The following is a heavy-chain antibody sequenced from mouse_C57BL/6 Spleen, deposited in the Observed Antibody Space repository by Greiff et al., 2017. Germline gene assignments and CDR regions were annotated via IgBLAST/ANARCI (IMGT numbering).Heavy chain of an antibody. D-gene: IGHD1-1*01. V-gene: IGHV1-72*01. CDR2: IDPNSGGT. CDR1: GYTFTSYW. Sequence: QVQLKQPGAELVKPGASVKLSCKASGYTFTSYWMHWVKQRPGRGLEWIGRIDPNSGGTKYNEKFKSKATLTVDKPSSTAYMHLSSLTSEDSAVYYCARRYYYGRDYAMDYWGQGTSVTVSS. J-gene: IGHJ4*01. CDR3: ARRYYYGRDYAMDY.